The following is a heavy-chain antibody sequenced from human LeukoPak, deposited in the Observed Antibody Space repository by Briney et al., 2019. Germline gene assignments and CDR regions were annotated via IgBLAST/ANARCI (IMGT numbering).Heavy chain of an antibody. CDR2: MNPNSGGT. V-gene: IGHV1-2*06. J-gene: IGHJ4*02. Sequence: SVKVSCKSSGYTFTAYYMHWVRQAPGQGLEWMGRMNPNSGGTNYAQKFQGRVTMTRDTSISTAYMELSRLRSDDTAVYYCARTTGATVDYWGQGTLVTVSS. CDR3: ARTTGATVDY. CDR1: GYTFTAYY. D-gene: IGHD1-1*01.